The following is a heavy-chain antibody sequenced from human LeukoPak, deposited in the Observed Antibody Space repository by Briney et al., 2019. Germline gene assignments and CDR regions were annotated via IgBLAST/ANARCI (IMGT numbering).Heavy chain of an antibody. V-gene: IGHV1-2*02. J-gene: IGHJ4*02. CDR1: GYTFTGYY. CDR3: ARASHSGDEVGY. Sequence: ASVEVSCKASGYTFTGYYMHWVRQAPGQGLEWMGWINPNSGGTNYAQKFQGRVTMTRDASISTAYMELSRLRSDDTAVYYCARASHSGDEVGYWGQGTLVTVSS. CDR2: INPNSGGT. D-gene: IGHD7-27*01.